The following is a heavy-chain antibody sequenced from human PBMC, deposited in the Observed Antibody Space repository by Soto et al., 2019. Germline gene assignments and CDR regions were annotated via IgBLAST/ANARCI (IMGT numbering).Heavy chain of an antibody. CDR1: GFTFSSYA. V-gene: IGHV3-23*01. CDR3: AKMEDNVAVAGPPRNLGMDV. Sequence: EVQLLESGGGLVQPGGSLRLSCAASGFTFSSYAMSWVRQAPGKGLEWVSAISGSGGSTYYADSVKGRFTISRGNSKNTLYLQKNTLRAEDTAVSYCAKMEDNVAVAGPPRNLGMDVWGQGTTVTVSS. J-gene: IGHJ6*02. CDR2: ISGSGGST. D-gene: IGHD6-19*01.